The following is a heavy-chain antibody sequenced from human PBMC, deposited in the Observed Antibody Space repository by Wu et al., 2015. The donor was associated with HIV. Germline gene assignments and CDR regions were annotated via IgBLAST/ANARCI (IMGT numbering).Heavy chain of an antibody. Sequence: QVQVVQSGAVLAKPGSSVRVTCKTSGGTFRDYAVNWVRQAPGQGLEWMGGIIPIFGTANYAQKFQGRVTITTDESTSTAYMELSSLRSEDTAVYYCASRSGYSYGAPWGAFDIWGQGTMVTVSS. J-gene: IGHJ3*02. V-gene: IGHV1-69*05. CDR3: ASRSGYSYGAPWGAFDI. CDR1: GGTFRDYA. D-gene: IGHD5-18*01. CDR2: IIPIFGTA.